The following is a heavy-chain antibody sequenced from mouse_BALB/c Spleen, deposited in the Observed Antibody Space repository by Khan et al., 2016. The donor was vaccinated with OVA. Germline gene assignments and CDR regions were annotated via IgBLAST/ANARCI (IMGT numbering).Heavy chain of an antibody. CDR2: ISYDGSN. CDR1: GYSITSGYN. D-gene: IGHD1-1*01. V-gene: IGHV3-6*02. Sequence: EVQLQESGPGLVKPSQSLSLTCSVTGYSITSGYNWNWIRQFPGNKLEWMGYISYDGSNNYNPSLKNRISITRDTSKNQFFLKLNSVTTEDKATYYCGRDYSGNGYFDYWGHGTTLTVSS. J-gene: IGHJ2*01. CDR3: GRDYSGNGYFDY.